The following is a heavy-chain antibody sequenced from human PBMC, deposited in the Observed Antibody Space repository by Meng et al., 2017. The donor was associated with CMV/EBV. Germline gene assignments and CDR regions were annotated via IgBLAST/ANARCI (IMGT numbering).Heavy chain of an antibody. CDR3: AREADCTRTTCPPGS. Sequence: GESLKISCAASGFTFSSYSMNWVRQAPGKGLEWVSSIGGSSRYIYYADSVKGRFTISRDNAKNSLYMQMNSLRGEDTAVYYCAREADCTRTTCPPGSWGQGTLVTVSS. CDR1: GFTFSSYS. J-gene: IGHJ5*02. D-gene: IGHD1-7*01. V-gene: IGHV3-21*01. CDR2: IGGSSRYI.